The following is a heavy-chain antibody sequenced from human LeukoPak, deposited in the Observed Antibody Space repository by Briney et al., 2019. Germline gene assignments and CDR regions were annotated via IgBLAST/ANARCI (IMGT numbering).Heavy chain of an antibody. D-gene: IGHD5-18*01. CDR2: INLNGSST. Sequence: CINLNGSSTGYADSVKGRFTISRDNAKNSMYLQMNSLRAEDTSLYYCARTGRGYSSSRDYWGQGTLVTVSS. J-gene: IGHJ4*02. V-gene: IGHV3-20*03. CDR3: ARTGRGYSSSRDY.